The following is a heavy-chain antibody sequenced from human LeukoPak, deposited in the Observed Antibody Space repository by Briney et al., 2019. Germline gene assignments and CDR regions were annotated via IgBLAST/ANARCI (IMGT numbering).Heavy chain of an antibody. CDR3: ARRSVAGATTGYYYDS. CDR2: IKEDGSEK. CDR1: GFIFTDYW. D-gene: IGHD1-26*01. Sequence: GGSLRLSCAASGFIFTDYWMYWVRQAPGRGLAWVANIKEDGSEKNYVDSVKGRFTISRDNAKNSVYLQMSSLRVDDTAFYYCARRSVAGATTGYYYDSWGQGTLVTVSS. J-gene: IGHJ4*02. V-gene: IGHV3-7*03.